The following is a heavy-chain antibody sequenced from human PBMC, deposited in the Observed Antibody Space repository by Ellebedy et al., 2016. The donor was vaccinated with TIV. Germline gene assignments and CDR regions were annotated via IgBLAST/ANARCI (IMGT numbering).Heavy chain of an antibody. V-gene: IGHV3-69-1*01. CDR3: ARESDLGSIGAGFDY. Sequence: PGGSLRLSCVASGFTFSDYYMSWIRQAPGKGLEFISHIDGTGATVYADSVKGRFTISRDNSKNTVFLQMNSLRAEDTAVYYCARESDLGSIGAGFDYWGQGDLVTVSS. CDR1: GFTFSDYY. J-gene: IGHJ4*02. CDR2: IDGTGAT. D-gene: IGHD3-3*01.